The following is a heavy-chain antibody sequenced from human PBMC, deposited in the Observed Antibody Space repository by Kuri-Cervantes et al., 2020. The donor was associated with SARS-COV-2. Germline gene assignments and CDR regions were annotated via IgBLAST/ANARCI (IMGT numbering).Heavy chain of an antibody. Sequence: VKLEQSGAELVRPGASVKLSCKASGYTFTDYYINWVKQRPGQGLEWIARIFPGSGNTYYNENFKGKATLTAEKSSSTAYMQLSSLTSEDSAVYFCARRYYGSRRWYFDVWGTGTTVTVSS. J-gene: IGHJ6*03. CDR1: GYTFTDYY. V-gene: IGHV1-2*02. D-gene: IGHD4-23*01. CDR2: IFPGSGNT. CDR3: ARRYYGSRRWYFDV.